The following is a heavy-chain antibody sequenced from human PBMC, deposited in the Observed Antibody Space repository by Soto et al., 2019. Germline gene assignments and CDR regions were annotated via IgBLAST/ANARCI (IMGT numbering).Heavy chain of an antibody. J-gene: IGHJ5*02. D-gene: IGHD6-13*01. Sequence: QVQLVQSGAEVKKPGASVKVSCKASGYTFTSYDINWVRQATGQGLEWMGWMNPNSGNTGYAQKFQGRVTMTRNTSISTDYMELSSLTSDDTAVYYCARELYSTVRFDPWGQGTLVTVSS. CDR1: GYTFTSYD. V-gene: IGHV1-8*01. CDR3: ARELYSTVRFDP. CDR2: MNPNSGNT.